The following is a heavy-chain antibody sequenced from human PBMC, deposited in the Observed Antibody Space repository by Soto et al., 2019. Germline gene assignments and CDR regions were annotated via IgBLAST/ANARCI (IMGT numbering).Heavy chain of an antibody. CDR1: GCTFTKYW. V-gene: IGHV5-51*01. CDR2: IYPGDSDT. CDR3: ARRGQWLAYNWFDP. D-gene: IGHD6-19*01. Sequence: GESLKISCKGSGCTFTKYWIAWVRQMPGKGLEWMGIIYPGDSDTGYSPSFQGQVTISADKSISTAYLQWSSLKASDTAMYYCARRGQWLAYNWFDPWGQGTLVTVSS. J-gene: IGHJ5*02.